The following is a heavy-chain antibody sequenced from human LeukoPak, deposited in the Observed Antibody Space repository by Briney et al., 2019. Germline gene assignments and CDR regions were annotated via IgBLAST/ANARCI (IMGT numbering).Heavy chain of an antibody. Sequence: GGSLRLSCAASGFTFSSYAMSWVRQAPGKGLEWVSAISGSGGSTYYAESVKGRFTISRDNSKNTLYLQMNSLRAGDTAVYYCAKASSGWFSDGMDVWGQGTTVTVSS. J-gene: IGHJ6*02. V-gene: IGHV3-23*01. CDR3: AKASSGWFSDGMDV. CDR1: GFTFSSYA. CDR2: ISGSGGST. D-gene: IGHD6-19*01.